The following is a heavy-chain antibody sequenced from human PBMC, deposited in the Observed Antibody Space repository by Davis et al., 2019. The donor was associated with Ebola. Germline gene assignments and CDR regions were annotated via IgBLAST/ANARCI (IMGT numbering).Heavy chain of an antibody. CDR2: INHSGST. V-gene: IGHV4-34*01. CDR1: GGSFSGYY. Sequence: SETLSLTCAVYGGSFSGYYWSWIRQPPGKGLEWIGEINHSGSTNYNPSLKSRVTISVDTSKNQFSLKVTSVTAADTAVYYCARGLFRSGLDVWGQGTTVTVSS. J-gene: IGHJ6*02. D-gene: IGHD1-14*01. CDR3: ARGLFRSGLDV.